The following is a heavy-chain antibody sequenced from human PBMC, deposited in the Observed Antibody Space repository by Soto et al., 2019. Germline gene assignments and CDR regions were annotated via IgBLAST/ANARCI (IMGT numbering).Heavy chain of an antibody. D-gene: IGHD2-15*01. Sequence: QAHLQQSGAEVKKPGASVKVSCEASGYNFATTSIAWVRQAPGQGLEWMGWITPYNGDTNYEQKLQGRVTMTTDTSTNTAHMEVRSLRSDDTAVYYCATLGPCSGGTCYSRPRDNWGQGTLVTVSS. CDR2: ITPYNGDT. CDR3: ATLGPCSGGTCYSRPRDN. CDR1: GYNFATTS. J-gene: IGHJ4*02. V-gene: IGHV1-18*01.